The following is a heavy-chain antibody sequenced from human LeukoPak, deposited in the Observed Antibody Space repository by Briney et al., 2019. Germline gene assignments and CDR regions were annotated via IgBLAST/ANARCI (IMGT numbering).Heavy chain of an antibody. D-gene: IGHD4-17*01. J-gene: IGHJ5*02. Sequence: PSETLSLTCTVSGGSMNNYYWGWIRQPPGKGLEWIGYISYSGSTNYNPSLRSRVTISVDTSKNQFSLKLSTVTAADTALYYCARYDYGDCWFDPWGQGTLVTVSS. CDR1: GGSMNNYY. CDR2: ISYSGST. V-gene: IGHV4-59*01. CDR3: ARYDYGDCWFDP.